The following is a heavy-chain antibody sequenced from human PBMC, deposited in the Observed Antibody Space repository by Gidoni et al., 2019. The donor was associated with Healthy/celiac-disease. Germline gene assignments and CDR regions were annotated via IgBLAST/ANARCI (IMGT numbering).Heavy chain of an antibody. J-gene: IGHJ5*02. CDR2: ISSSSSYI. D-gene: IGHD3-10*01. Sequence: EVQLVESGGGLVKPGGSLRLSCAASGFTFSSYRMNWVRQAPGKGLEWVSSISSSSSYIYYAASVKGRFTISRDNAKNSLYLQMNSLRAEDTAVYYCARDPRITMVRGVPNWFDPWGQGTLVTVSS. V-gene: IGHV3-21*01. CDR1: GFTFSSYR. CDR3: ARDPRITMVRGVPNWFDP.